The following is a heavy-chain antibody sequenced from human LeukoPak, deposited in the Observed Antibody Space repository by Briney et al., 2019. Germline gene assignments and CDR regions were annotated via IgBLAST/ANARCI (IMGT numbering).Heavy chain of an antibody. J-gene: IGHJ4*02. CDR1: GFTFSSYW. V-gene: IGHV3-20*04. Sequence: GGSLRLSCAASGFTFSSYWMHWVRQAPGKGLEWVSGINWNGGSRGYADSVKGRVTISRDNAKNSLYLQMNSLRAEDTALYYCAREGDILTGYYPFDYWGQGTLVTVSS. CDR2: INWNGGSR. D-gene: IGHD3-9*01. CDR3: AREGDILTGYYPFDY.